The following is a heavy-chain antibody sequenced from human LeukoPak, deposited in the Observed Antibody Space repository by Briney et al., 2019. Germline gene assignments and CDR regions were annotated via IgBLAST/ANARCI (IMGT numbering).Heavy chain of an antibody. CDR3: ARDLRDYYYYMDV. D-gene: IGHD3-16*01. CDR2: INPSGGST. V-gene: IGHV1-46*01. Sequence: GASVKVSCKASGYTFTSYYMHWVRQAPGQGLEWMGIINPSGGSTSYAQKFQGRVTMTRDTSTSTVYMELSSLRSEDTAAYYCARDLRDYYYYMDVWGKGTTVTISS. CDR1: GYTFTSYY. J-gene: IGHJ6*03.